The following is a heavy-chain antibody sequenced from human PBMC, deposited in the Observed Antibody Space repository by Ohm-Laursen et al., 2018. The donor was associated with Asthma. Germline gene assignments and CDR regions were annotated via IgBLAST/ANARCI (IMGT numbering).Heavy chain of an antibody. Sequence: GSLRLSCAASGYTFSRYSIHWVRQFPGKGLEWVASISTASTFIYYADSVRGRFTTSRDNAKNSGYLQMNSLRAEDTALYYCARIGPEWELPGREYSLHHWGEGTLVTVSS. V-gene: IGHV3-21*01. CDR3: ARIGPEWELPGREYSLHH. CDR2: ISTASTFI. D-gene: IGHD1-26*01. CDR1: GYTFSRYS. J-gene: IGHJ1*01.